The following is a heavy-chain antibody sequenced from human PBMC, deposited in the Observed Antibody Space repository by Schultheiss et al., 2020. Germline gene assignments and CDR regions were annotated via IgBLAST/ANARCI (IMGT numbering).Heavy chain of an antibody. D-gene: IGHD3-9*01. J-gene: IGHJ2*01. CDR3: ARRRFYDIMTGFYTDWYCDL. CDR1: GGSISSGGYS. Sequence: SATLSLTCTVSGGSISSGGYSWSWIRQPPGKGLEWIGYIYHSGSTYYNPSLKSRVTISVDTSKNQFSLKLSSVTVADTAVYYCARRRFYDIMTGFYTDWYCDLWGHGTLVTVAS. V-gene: IGHV4-30-2*01. CDR2: IYHSGST.